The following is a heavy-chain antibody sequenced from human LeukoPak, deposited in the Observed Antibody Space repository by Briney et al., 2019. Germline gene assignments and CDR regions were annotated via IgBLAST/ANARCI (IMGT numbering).Heavy chain of an antibody. V-gene: IGHV3-23*01. D-gene: IGHD7-27*01. J-gene: IGHJ4*02. Sequence: GGSLRLSCAASGFTFSSYAMSWVREAPGKGLEWVSAISGSGGSTYYADSVKGRFTISRDNAKNSLYLQMNSLRVEDTAVYYCARDLNWETYWGQGTLVSVSS. CDR1: GFTFSSYA. CDR3: ARDLNWETY. CDR2: ISGSGGST.